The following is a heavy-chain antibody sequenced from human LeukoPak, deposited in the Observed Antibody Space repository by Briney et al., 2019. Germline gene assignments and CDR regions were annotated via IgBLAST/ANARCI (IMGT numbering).Heavy chain of an antibody. J-gene: IGHJ6*02. CDR1: GGSISNGDHY. CDR2: IYYSGST. V-gene: IGHV4-31*03. Sequence: PSETLSLTCTVSGGSISNGDHYWSWIRQHPGKGLEWIGHIYYSGSTYYNPSLKSRGIISVETSKNQFSLKLSSVTAADTAVYYCARDRVGATPGYYYYGMDVWGQGTTVTVSS. D-gene: IGHD1-26*01. CDR3: ARDRVGATPGYYYYGMDV.